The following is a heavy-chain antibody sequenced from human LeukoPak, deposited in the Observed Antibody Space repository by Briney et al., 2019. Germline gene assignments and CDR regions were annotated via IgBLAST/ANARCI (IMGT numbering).Heavy chain of an antibody. D-gene: IGHD6-6*01. CDR3: ARDLKLAYDY. V-gene: IGHV3-21*01. CDR1: GFTFSSYS. Sequence: GGSLRLSCAASGFTFSSYSINWVRQAPGKGLEWVSSISSSSSYIYYADSVKGRFTISRDNAKNSLYLQMNSLRAEDTAVYYCARDLKLAYDYWGQGTLVTVSS. CDR2: ISSSSSYI. J-gene: IGHJ4*02.